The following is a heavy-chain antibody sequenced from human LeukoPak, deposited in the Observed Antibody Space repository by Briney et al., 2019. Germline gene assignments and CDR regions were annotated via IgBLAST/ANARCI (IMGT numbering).Heavy chain of an antibody. Sequence: PGGSLRLACAVSGFSLSDYWMSWVRQAPGKGLEWVGNIKQDGSEKNYTDSVKGRFTISRDNPKNSLYLQMNSPRGEDTAVYYCAKWDKDILTGYYWLDNWGQGTLVTVSS. CDR1: GFSLSDYW. D-gene: IGHD3-9*01. CDR3: AKWDKDILTGYYWLDN. CDR2: IKQDGSEK. V-gene: IGHV3-7*02. J-gene: IGHJ4*02.